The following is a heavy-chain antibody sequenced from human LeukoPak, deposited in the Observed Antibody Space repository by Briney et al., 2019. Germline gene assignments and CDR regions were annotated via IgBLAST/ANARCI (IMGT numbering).Heavy chain of an antibody. D-gene: IGHD6-19*01. J-gene: IGHJ4*02. CDR3: AASVAGLYYFDY. CDR1: GGSISSYY. Sequence: SETLSLTCTVSGGSISSYYWSWIRQPPGKGLEWIGYIYYSGSTNYNPSLKSRVTISVDTSKNQFSLKLSSVTAADTAVYYCAASVAGLYYFDYWGQGTLVTVSS. CDR2: IYYSGST. V-gene: IGHV4-59*01.